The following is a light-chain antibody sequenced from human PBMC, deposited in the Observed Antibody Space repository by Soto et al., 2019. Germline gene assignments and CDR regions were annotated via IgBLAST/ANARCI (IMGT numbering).Light chain of an antibody. V-gene: IGKV1-9*01. CDR1: QGISSY. CDR2: AAS. Sequence: DIQLTQSPSFLSASVGDRVTITCRASQGISSYLAWYQQKPGKAPKLLIYAASTLQSVGPSRFSGSGSGTEFTLTISSLQPEDFATYYCQQLNSYPRTFGQGTKLEIK. CDR3: QQLNSYPRT. J-gene: IGKJ2*02.